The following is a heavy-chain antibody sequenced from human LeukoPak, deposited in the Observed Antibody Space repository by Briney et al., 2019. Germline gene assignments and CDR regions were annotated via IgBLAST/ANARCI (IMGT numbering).Heavy chain of an antibody. CDR2: IYHSGST. J-gene: IGHJ5*02. V-gene: IGHV4-38-2*01. CDR3: ARHRGSHYDFWSGRENWFDP. Sequence: ASETLSLTCAVSGYSISSGYYWGWIRQPPGKGLEWIGSIYHSGSTYYNPSLKSRVTISVDTSKNQFSLKLSSVTAADTAVYYCARHRGSHYDFWSGRENWFDPWGQGTLVTVSS. CDR1: GYSISSGYY. D-gene: IGHD3-3*01.